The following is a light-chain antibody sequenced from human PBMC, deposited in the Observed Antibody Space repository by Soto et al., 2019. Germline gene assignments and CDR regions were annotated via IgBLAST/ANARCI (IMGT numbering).Light chain of an antibody. J-gene: IGKJ1*01. CDR3: QQYVKSPWT. CDR2: AA. CDR1: QSVSSRY. Sequence: VTQSPGTLSLSPGERATLSCRASQSVSSRYLAWYQQKPGQAPRLLLYAAFRATGTPDRFSGSGSGTDFTLTIDSLEPEDVAVYYCQQYVKSPWTFGQGTKVEIK. V-gene: IGKV3-20*01.